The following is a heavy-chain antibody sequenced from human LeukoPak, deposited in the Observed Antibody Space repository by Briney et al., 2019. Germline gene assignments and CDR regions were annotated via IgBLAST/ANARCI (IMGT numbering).Heavy chain of an antibody. D-gene: IGHD3-9*01. CDR1: GFTFSSYA. CDR3: ARGHYDILTGYYPHDAFDI. Sequence: PGGFLRLSYAASGFTFSSYAMSWVRQPPGKGPEWVSSISGTGGTTYYADSVKGHFTISRDNSKNTLYLQMNNLRAEDTAVYYCARGHYDILTGYYPHDAFDIWGQGTMVTVSS. J-gene: IGHJ3*02. V-gene: IGHV3-23*01. CDR2: ISGTGGTT.